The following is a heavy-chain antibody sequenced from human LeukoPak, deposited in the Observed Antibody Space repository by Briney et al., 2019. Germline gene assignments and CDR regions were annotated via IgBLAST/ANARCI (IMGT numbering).Heavy chain of an antibody. Sequence: PGGSLRLSCAASGFTFSSYSMNWVRQAPGKGLEWVSYISSSSSTIYYADSVKGRFTISRDNAKNSLYLQMNSLRAEDTAVYYCARDPGSSGWFDAFDIWGQGTMVTVSS. V-gene: IGHV3-48*04. CDR1: GFTFSSYS. CDR2: ISSSSSTI. CDR3: ARDPGSSGWFDAFDI. J-gene: IGHJ3*02. D-gene: IGHD6-19*01.